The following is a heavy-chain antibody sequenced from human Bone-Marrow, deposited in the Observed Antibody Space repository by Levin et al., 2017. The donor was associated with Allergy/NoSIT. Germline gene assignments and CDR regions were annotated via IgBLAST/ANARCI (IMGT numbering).Heavy chain of an antibody. CDR2: IITNTGKA. CDR3: ARVGVATGDFDY. D-gene: IGHD5-12*01. CDR1: GYTFTSYT. J-gene: IGHJ4*02. V-gene: IGHV7-4-1*02. Sequence: VASVKVSCKASGYTFTSYTMDWVRQAPGQGPEWMGWIITNTGKATYAPGFTGRFVFSLDTTVNTAYLEISGLRAEDTAVYYCARVGVATGDFDYWGPGTLVTVSS.